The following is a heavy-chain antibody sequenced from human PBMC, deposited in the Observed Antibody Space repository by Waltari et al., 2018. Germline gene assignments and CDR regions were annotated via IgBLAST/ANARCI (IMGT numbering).Heavy chain of an antibody. D-gene: IGHD3-22*01. J-gene: IGHJ4*02. V-gene: IGHV3-66*02. CDR3: AREHYDSSGYYFDY. CDR1: GFTVSSNY. CDR2: IYSGGIT. Sequence: EVQLVESGGGLVQPGGSLRLSCAASGFTVSSNYMSWVRKAPGKGLEWVSVIYSGGITYYADSVKGRFTISRDNSKNTLYLQMNSLRAEDTAVYYCAREHYDSSGYYFDYWGQGTLVTVSS.